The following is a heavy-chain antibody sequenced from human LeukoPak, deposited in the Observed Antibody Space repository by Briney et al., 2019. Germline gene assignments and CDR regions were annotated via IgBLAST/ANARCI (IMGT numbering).Heavy chain of an antibody. D-gene: IGHD3-22*01. J-gene: IGHJ5*02. CDR2: INLGDSET. CDR1: GYNFSNYW. V-gene: IGHV5-51*01. CDR3: ARHWAHYYEGLLPRRANCFDP. Sequence: GESLKISCKGSGYNFSNYWIVWVRQMPGKGLEWMGIINLGDSETRYSPSFQGQVTISADKSISTAYLQWSSLKASDTAIYYCARHWAHYYEGLLPRRANCFDPWGQGTLVTVSS.